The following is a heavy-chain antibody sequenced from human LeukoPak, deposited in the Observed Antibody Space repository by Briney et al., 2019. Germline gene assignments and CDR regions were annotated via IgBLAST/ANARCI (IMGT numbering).Heavy chain of an antibody. D-gene: IGHD2-15*01. CDR1: GFIFSTHA. Sequence: PGGSLRLSCVASGFIFSTHAMSWVRLAPGRGLEWVSTISDSGGSTYYTGSVKGRFTISRDNSMSTLSLQMKSLRVEDTALYYYARGYCSGGSCTWGLFDSWGQGTLVTVSS. CDR2: ISDSGGST. CDR3: ARGYCSGGSCTWGLFDS. V-gene: IGHV3-23*01. J-gene: IGHJ4*02.